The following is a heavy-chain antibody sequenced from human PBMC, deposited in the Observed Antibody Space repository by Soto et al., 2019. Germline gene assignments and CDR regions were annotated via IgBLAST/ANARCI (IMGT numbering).Heavy chain of an antibody. V-gene: IGHV1-69*01. CDR2: IIPIFGTA. J-gene: IGHJ3*02. CDR3: ALSYCRGDCLAFDAFDI. D-gene: IGHD2-21*02. Sequence: QVQLVQSGADVEKPGSSVKVSCAASGGTFSSYAISWVRQAPGQGLEWMGGIIPIFGTANYAQKFQGRVTITTDEYPNTAYLELSSVRSEDTAVYYCALSYCRGDCLAFDAFDIWGRGTMVTVSS. CDR1: GGTFSSYA.